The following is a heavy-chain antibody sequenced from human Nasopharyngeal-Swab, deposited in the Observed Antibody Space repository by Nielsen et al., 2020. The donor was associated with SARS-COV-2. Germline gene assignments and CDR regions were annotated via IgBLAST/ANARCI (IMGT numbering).Heavy chain of an antibody. CDR2: IVPALGLP. Sequence: SVKVSCKTSGDTFTNSAISWVRQAPGQGLEWMGGIVPALGLPNYAQKFRGRVTISADRSTTTSYLELSSLRSENTAIYYCAREGEYGAYDAPDYWGQGTLVTVSS. D-gene: IGHD5-12*01. J-gene: IGHJ4*02. CDR1: GDTFTNSA. CDR3: AREGEYGAYDAPDY. V-gene: IGHV1-69*10.